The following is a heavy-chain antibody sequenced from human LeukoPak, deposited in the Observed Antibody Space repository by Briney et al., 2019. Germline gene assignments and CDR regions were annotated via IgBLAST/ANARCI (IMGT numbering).Heavy chain of an antibody. CDR3: AKGLNFGAFDI. CDR1: GFTFDDYA. V-gene: IGHV3-9*01. CDR2: IFWNSDTI. Sequence: GGSLRLSCAASGFTFDDYAMHWVRQAPGKGLEWVSGIFWNSDTIGYADSVKGRFTISRDNAKNSLYLQTNSLRAEDTALHYCAKGLNFGAFDIWGQATMVTVSS. J-gene: IGHJ3*02. D-gene: IGHD1-7*01.